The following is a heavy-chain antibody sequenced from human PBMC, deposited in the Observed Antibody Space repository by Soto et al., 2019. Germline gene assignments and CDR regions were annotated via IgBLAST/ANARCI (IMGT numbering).Heavy chain of an antibody. V-gene: IGHV1-69*02. CDR2: IIPILGIA. D-gene: IGHD3-10*01. J-gene: IGHJ6*02. Sequence: QVQLVQSGAEVKKPGSSVKVSCKASGGTFSSYTISWVRQAPGQGLEWMGRIIPILGIANYAQKFQGRVTITADKSTSPAYMELSSLSSEDTAVYYCARFRGSYGMDVWGQGTTVTVSS. CDR1: GGTFSSYT. CDR3: ARFRGSYGMDV.